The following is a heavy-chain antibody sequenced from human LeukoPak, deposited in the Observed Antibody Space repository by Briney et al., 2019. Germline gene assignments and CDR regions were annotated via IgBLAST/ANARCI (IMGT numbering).Heavy chain of an antibody. Sequence: PSQTLSLTCIVSGASVSSGDYYWTWIRQHPGEGLEWIGYIFHSGSTSYNPSLESRVSISADTSKNQFSLRLSAVTAADTAVYYCARERPYYGSGNFVDVDVWGQGTTVSVS. CDR3: ARERPYYGSGNFVDVDV. J-gene: IGHJ6*02. D-gene: IGHD3-10*01. CDR2: IFHSGST. CDR1: GASVSSGDYY. V-gene: IGHV4-31*03.